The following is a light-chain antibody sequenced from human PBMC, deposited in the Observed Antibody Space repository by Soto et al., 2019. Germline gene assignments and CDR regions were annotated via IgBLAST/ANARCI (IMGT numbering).Light chain of an antibody. Sequence: DIQMTQSPSTLSASVGDRVTITCRASQSISSWLAWYQQKPGKAPKLLIYKASSLQSGVPSRFSGSASGTEFPLTISSLQPDDFATYYSHQYNSYSTFGQGTKVEIK. V-gene: IGKV1-5*03. J-gene: IGKJ1*01. CDR1: QSISSW. CDR3: HQYNSYST. CDR2: KAS.